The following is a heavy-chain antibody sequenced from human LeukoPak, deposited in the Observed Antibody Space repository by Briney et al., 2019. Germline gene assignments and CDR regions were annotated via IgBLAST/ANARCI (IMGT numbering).Heavy chain of an antibody. CDR1: GFTFSSYA. Sequence: GGSLRLSCAASGFTFSSYAMSWVRQAPGKGLEWVSAICGSGGSTYYAGSVKGRFTISRDNSRDTLYLQMNSLRAEDTAVYYCAKGYYDYVWGSYYFDYWGQGTLVTVSS. D-gene: IGHD3-16*01. CDR2: ICGSGGST. CDR3: AKGYYDYVWGSYYFDY. V-gene: IGHV3-23*01. J-gene: IGHJ4*02.